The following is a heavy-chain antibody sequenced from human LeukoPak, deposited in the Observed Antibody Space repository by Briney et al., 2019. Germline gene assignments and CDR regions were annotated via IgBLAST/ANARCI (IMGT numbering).Heavy chain of an antibody. CDR1: GGSIRSSNNY. V-gene: IGHV4-39*07. D-gene: IGHD3-3*01. CDR2: IHYSGST. CDR3: ARVYYGLYHYYYMDV. J-gene: IGHJ6*03. Sequence: PSETLSLTCTVSGGSIRSSNNYWGWIRQPPGKGLEWIGGIHYSGSTYYYPSLKSRVTISVDTSKNQFSLKLSSVTAADTAVYYCARVYYGLYHYYYMDVWGKGTTVTVSS.